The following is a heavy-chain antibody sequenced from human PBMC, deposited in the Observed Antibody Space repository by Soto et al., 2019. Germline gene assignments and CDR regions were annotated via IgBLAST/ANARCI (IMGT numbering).Heavy chain of an antibody. CDR3: ARRWGRVFDI. CDR1: GGSISSYY. J-gene: IGHJ3*02. V-gene: IGHV4-59*01. CDR2: IYYSGST. Sequence: ASETLSLTCTVSGGSISSYYWSWIRQPPGKGLEWIGYIYYSGSTNYNPSLKSRVTISVDTSKNQFSLKLSSVTAADTAVYYCARRWGRVFDIWGQGTMVTVSS. D-gene: IGHD1-26*01.